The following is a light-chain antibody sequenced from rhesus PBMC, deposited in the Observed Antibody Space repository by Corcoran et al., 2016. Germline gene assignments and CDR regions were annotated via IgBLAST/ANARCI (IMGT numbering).Light chain of an antibody. CDR2: GAS. J-gene: IGKJ3*01. CDR1: QSVGSY. CDR3: QQESNWIFT. V-gene: IGKV3-24*04. Sequence: EIVLTQSPATLALSPGERATLSCRASQSVGSYLAWYQQQPGQAPRLLIYGASSRATGIPDRFSGSGSGIDFTLTISSLEREDVGVYYCQQESNWIFTFGPGTKLDIK.